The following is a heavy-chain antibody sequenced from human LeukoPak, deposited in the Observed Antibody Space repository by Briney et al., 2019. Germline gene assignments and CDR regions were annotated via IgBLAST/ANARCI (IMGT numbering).Heavy chain of an antibody. CDR2: IIPIFGTA. CDR1: GGTFSSYA. Sequence: SVKVSCKASGGTFSSYATSWVRQAPGQGLEWMGGIIPIFGTANYAQKFQGRVTITTDESTSTAYMELSSLRSEDTAVYYCASGEYDYVWGSYRYVAFDIWGQGTMVTVSS. D-gene: IGHD3-16*02. J-gene: IGHJ3*02. CDR3: ASGEYDYVWGSYRYVAFDI. V-gene: IGHV1-69*05.